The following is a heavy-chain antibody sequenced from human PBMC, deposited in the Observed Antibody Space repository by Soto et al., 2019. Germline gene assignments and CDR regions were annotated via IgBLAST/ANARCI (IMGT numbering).Heavy chain of an antibody. J-gene: IGHJ5*02. CDR3: ARDPGYSYGNT. CDR2: FDPEDGET. V-gene: IGHV1-24*01. Sequence: ASVKVSCKVSGYTLSELSMHWVRQARGNGLEWMGNFDPEDGETPYAQKFQGRVTMTEDTSTDTAYMELSSLRSEDTAVYYCARDPGYSYGNTWGQGTLVTVSS. D-gene: IGHD5-18*01. CDR1: GYTLSELS.